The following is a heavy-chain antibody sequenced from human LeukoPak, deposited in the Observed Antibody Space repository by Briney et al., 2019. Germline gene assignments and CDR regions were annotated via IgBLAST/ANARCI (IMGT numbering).Heavy chain of an antibody. CDR3: AREPYYYDSSGYRGYDAFDI. CDR1: GCSISSYY. CDR2: IDTSGTT. J-gene: IGHJ3*02. D-gene: IGHD3-22*01. Sequence: SETLSLTCTVSGCSISSYYCSWIRQPAGKGLEWVGRIDTSGTTYNNPSLKSRVTMSVDTSKNQFSLKLSSVTAADTAVYYCAREPYYYDSSGYRGYDAFDIWGQGTMVTVSS. V-gene: IGHV4-4*07.